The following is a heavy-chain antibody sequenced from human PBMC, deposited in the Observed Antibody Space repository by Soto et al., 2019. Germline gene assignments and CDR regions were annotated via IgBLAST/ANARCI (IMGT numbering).Heavy chain of an antibody. CDR3: VCRKTLPSKWNEGLFGP. Sequence: QITLKESGPTVVEPTQALALTCTFSGFSLTTSGVGVGWIRQPPGKALEWLAFIYWDDDKRYNPSLRTRLSITKDTSRNQVVLTMTNVDPVDTATYYCVCRKTLPSKWNEGLFGPWGQGTLVTVSS. CDR2: IYWDDDK. V-gene: IGHV2-5*02. CDR1: GFSLTTSGVG. D-gene: IGHD1-20*01. J-gene: IGHJ5*02.